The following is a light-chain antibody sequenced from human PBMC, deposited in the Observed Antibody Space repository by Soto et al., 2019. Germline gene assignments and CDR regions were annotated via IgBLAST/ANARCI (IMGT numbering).Light chain of an antibody. J-gene: IGKJ1*01. CDR1: QSIDSD. V-gene: IGKV3-15*01. CDR2: GAS. CDR3: QQDSHWRT. Sequence: EIMMTQSPANVSVFPGERATLSCRASQSIDSDLAWYPQKPGHVPRLLIYGASTRATGVPARFSGSGSGTEFTLTIISQQADDFAGSYCQQDSHWRTYGPGTKVEIK.